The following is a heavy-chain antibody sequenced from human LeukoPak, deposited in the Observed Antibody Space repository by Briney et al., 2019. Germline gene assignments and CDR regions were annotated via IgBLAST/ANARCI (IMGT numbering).Heavy chain of an antibody. V-gene: IGHV4-34*01. CDR2: INHSGST. J-gene: IGHJ4*02. D-gene: IGHD3-9*01. Sequence: SETLSLTCAVYGGSFSGYYWSWIRQPSGKGLEWIGEINHSGSTNYNPSLKSRVTISVDTSKNQFSLKLSSVTAADTAVYYCARLRYFDYWGQGTLVTVSS. CDR3: ARLRYFDY. CDR1: GGSFSGYY.